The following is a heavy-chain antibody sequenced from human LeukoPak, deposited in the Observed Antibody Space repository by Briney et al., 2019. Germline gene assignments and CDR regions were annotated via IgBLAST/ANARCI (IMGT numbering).Heavy chain of an antibody. V-gene: IGHV3-23*01. CDR2: ISGTGDAT. J-gene: IGHJ4*02. CDR3: AKGIAAAGTDY. CDR1: GFTFSSYA. Sequence: GGSLRLSCAASGFTFSSYAMSWVRQAPGNGLEWVSAISGTGDATYHADSVKGRFTISRDNSKNTLYLQMNSLRAEDTAVYYCAKGIAAAGTDYWGQGTLVTVSS. D-gene: IGHD6-13*01.